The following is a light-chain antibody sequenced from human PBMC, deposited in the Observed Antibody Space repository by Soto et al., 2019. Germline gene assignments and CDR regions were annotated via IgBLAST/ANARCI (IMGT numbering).Light chain of an antibody. CDR2: DVS. V-gene: IGLV2-14*01. CDR3: SSYTNSSPFV. J-gene: IGLJ1*01. CDR1: SSDVGGYNY. Sequence: QSVLTQPPSVAGSPGRSITISCTGTSSDVGGYNYVSWYQQHPGKAPKLMIYDVSYWPSGVSNRFSGSKSGNTASLTISGLQAEDEADYYCSSYTNSSPFVFGTGTKVTVL.